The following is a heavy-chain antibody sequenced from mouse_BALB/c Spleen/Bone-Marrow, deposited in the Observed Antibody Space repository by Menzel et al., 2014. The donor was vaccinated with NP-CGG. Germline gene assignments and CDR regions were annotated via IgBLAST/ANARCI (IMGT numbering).Heavy chain of an antibody. J-gene: IGHJ2*01. CDR3: ARRGYGYLDY. CDR2: IFPGTVTP. Sequence: QVQLQQSGAELVKPGASVKLSCKTSCYTFTSYWIQWVKQRPGQGLGWIGEIFPGTVTPYYNEKFKGKATLTIDTSSSTASMQLSSLTSEDSAVYFCARRGYGYLDYWGQGTTLTVSS. V-gene: IGHV1S132*01. CDR1: CYTFTSYW. D-gene: IGHD2-10*02.